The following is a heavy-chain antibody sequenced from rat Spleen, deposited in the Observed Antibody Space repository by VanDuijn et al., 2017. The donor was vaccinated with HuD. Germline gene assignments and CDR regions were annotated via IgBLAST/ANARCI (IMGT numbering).Heavy chain of an antibody. CDR3: ARQDTSGYSNWFTY. CDR1: GFTFNNYD. D-gene: IGHD4-3*01. J-gene: IGHJ2*01. CDR2: ISPSGGGT. Sequence: EVQLVESGGGLVQPGRSLQLSCAASGFTFNNYDMAWVRQTPTKGLEWVASISPSGGGTYYRDSVKGRFTVSRDNARGTQYLQMDSLRSEDTATYYCARQDTSGYSNWFTYWGQGVMVTVSS. V-gene: IGHV5S13*01.